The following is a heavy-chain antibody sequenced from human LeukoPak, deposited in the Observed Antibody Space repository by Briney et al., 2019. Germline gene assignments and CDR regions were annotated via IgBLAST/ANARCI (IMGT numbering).Heavy chain of an antibody. J-gene: IGHJ6*03. CDR3: ATGGGWEPSSGVVTHIDV. Sequence: PGGSLRLSCAASGFVFSGYWMHWVRQGPEKGLELVSHIDNGGNGIIYADSVKGRFTTSRDNAKNTLYLQMSSLRVEDTAVYYCATGGGWEPSSGVVTHIDVWGKGTTVTVSS. CDR1: GFVFSGYW. V-gene: IGHV3-74*01. CDR2: IDNGGNGI. D-gene: IGHD3-3*01.